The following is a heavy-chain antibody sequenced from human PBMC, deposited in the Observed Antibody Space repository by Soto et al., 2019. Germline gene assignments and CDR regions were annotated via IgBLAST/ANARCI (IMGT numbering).Heavy chain of an antibody. Sequence: PSQTPSLTCAITGDSVSSNIAGWSWVRQSPSRGLEWLGRTYYRSKRYYAYAVSVRGRITINPDTNNNRNSLQLRCVTPEDTAVYFCAGGEQYVGSIFDYWGQGTLVTVSS. CDR3: AGGEQYVGSIFDY. V-gene: IGHV6-1*01. J-gene: IGHJ4*01. CDR2: TYYRSKRYY. D-gene: IGHD1-26*01. CDR1: GDSVSSNIAG.